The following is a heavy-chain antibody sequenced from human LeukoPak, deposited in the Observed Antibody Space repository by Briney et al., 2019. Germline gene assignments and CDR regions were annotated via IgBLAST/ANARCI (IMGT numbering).Heavy chain of an antibody. Sequence: GRSLRLSCAASGFTFSSYGMHWVRQAPGKGLEWVAVIWYDGSNKYYADSVKGRFTISRDNSKNTLYLQMNSLRAEDTAVYYCARDPGSSLYYYYMDVWGKGTTVTVSS. V-gene: IGHV3-33*01. CDR3: ARDPGSSLYYYYMDV. CDR1: GFTFSSYG. CDR2: IWYDGSNK. D-gene: IGHD6-6*01. J-gene: IGHJ6*03.